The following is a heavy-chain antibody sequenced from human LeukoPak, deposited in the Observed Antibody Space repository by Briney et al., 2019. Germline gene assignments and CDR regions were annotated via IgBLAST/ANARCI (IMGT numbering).Heavy chain of an antibody. V-gene: IGHV1-18*01. CDR3: ARVGEYCSGGSCYSHY. J-gene: IGHJ4*02. Sequence: ASVKVSCTASGYTFTSYGISWVRQAPGQGLEWMGWISAYNGNTNYAQKLQGRVTMTTDTSTSTAYMELRGLRSDDTAVYYCARVGEYCSGGSCYSHYWGQGTLVTVSS. CDR2: ISAYNGNT. D-gene: IGHD2-15*01. CDR1: GYTFTSYG.